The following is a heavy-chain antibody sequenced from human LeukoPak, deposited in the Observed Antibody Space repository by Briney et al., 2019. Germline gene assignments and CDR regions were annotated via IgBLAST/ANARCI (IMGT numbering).Heavy chain of an antibody. CDR2: ISSSGSTI. Sequence: GGSLRLSCAASRFTFSDYYMSWIRQAPGKGLEWVSYISSSGSTIYYADSVKGRFTTSRDNASKSLYLQMNSLRAEDTAVYYCASYGTWAFDMWGQGTMVTVSS. V-gene: IGHV3-11*01. CDR3: ASYGTWAFDM. J-gene: IGHJ3*02. D-gene: IGHD4-17*01. CDR1: RFTFSDYY.